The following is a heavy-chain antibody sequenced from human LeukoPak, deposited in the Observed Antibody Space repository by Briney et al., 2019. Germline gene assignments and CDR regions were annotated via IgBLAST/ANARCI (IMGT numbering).Heavy chain of an antibody. D-gene: IGHD3-3*01. CDR3: AREGYDSWTGYYTFDN. CDR2: IYYSGST. Sequence: PSETLSLTCTVSGVSISGYFWNWIRQPPGKGLEWIGNIYYSGSTKYNPSLTNGVTISVDTSKNQISLKLSAVTAANTAVYYCAREGYDSWTGYYTFDNWGQGTLVTVSS. CDR1: GVSISGYF. V-gene: IGHV4-59*01. J-gene: IGHJ4*02.